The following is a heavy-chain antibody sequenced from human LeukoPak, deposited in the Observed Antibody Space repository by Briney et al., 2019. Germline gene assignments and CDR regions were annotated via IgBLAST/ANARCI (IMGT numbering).Heavy chain of an antibody. CDR3: AKVLRWELLPFFDY. CDR1: GFTFSSYA. V-gene: IGHV3-30-3*01. J-gene: IGHJ4*02. Sequence: GGSLRLSCAASGFTFSSYAMHWVRQAPGKGLEWVAVISYDGSNKYYADSVKGRFTISRDNSKNTLYLQMNSLRAEDTALYYCAKVLRWELLPFFDYWGQGTLVTVSS. CDR2: ISYDGSNK. D-gene: IGHD1-26*01.